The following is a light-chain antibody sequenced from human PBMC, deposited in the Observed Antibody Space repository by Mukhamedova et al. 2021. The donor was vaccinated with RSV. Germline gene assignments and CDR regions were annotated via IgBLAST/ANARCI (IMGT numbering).Light chain of an antibody. Sequence: WYQRRVHGKAPKLLITTASSLQSGVPSTFSGSGYGTDFTLSIRGLQPEDSVIYYCQQTSSAPWTFGQGTKVEIK. J-gene: IGKJ1*01. CDR2: TAS. V-gene: IGKV1-39*01. CDR3: QQTSSAPWT.